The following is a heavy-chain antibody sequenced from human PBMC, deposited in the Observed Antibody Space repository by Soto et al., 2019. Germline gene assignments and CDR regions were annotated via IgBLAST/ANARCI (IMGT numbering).Heavy chain of an antibody. Sequence: DVQLLESGGDLVQPGGSLRLSCAASGFSFSDYSMNWVRQAPGKGLEWVSFIDLRGTTTYYRDSVKGRFTIFKDKSMNTVYLQMNSLTVEDAVVYYCTKDRVPDGIYSFDYWGQGALVTVSS. CDR2: IDLRGTTT. V-gene: IGHV3-23*03. D-gene: IGHD2-15*01. CDR1: GFSFSDYS. J-gene: IGHJ4*02. CDR3: TKDRVPDGIYSFDY.